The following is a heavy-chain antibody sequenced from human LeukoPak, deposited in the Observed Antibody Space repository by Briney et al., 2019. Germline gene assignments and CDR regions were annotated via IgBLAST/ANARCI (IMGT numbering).Heavy chain of an antibody. CDR3: ATGLLGYYKSHFDY. J-gene: IGHJ4*02. V-gene: IGHV1-24*01. D-gene: IGHD3-9*01. CDR1: GYTLTELS. CDR2: FDPEDGET. Sequence: ASVKVSCKVSGYTLTELSMHWVRQAPGKGLEWMGGFDPEDGETIYAQKFQGRVTMTEDTSTDTAYMELSSLRSEDTAVYYCATGLLGYYKSHFDYWGQGTLVTVSS.